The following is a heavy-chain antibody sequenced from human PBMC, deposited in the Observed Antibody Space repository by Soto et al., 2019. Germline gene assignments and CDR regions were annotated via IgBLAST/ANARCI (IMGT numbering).Heavy chain of an antibody. J-gene: IGHJ4*02. Sequence: QITLKESGPTLVKPTQTLTLTCTFSGFSLSTSGVDVGWVRQPPGKALECLALLYWDDAKRYSPSLKTRLTIAKDTSNIQIVLTNANLDPLDTATYYGAPSRPYSNSPEYFFDSWGQGTLATVSS. D-gene: IGHD6-6*01. CDR1: GFSLSTSGVD. CDR3: APSRPYSNSPEYFFDS. V-gene: IGHV2-5*02. CDR2: LYWDDAK.